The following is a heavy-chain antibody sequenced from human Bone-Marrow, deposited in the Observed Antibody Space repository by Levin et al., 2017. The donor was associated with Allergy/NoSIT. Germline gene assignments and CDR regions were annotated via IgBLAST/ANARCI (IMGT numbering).Heavy chain of an antibody. V-gene: IGHV3-23*01. D-gene: IGHD2-2*01. CDR1: GFTFSSYA. Sequence: AGESLKISCAASGFTFSSYAMSWVRQAPGKGLEWVSAISGSGGSTYYADSVKGRFTISRDNSKNTLYLQMNSLRAEDTAVYYCAKDGVRYCSPVSLSSTSCYVSVRCYYYYYMDVWGKGTTVTVSS. CDR3: AKDGVRYCSPVSLSSTSCYVSVRCYYYYYMDV. CDR2: ISGSGGST. J-gene: IGHJ6*03.